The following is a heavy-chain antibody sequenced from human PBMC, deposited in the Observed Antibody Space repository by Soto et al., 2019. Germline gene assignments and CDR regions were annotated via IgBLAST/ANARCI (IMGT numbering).Heavy chain of an antibody. CDR1: GFTFSSYA. Sequence: PGGSLRLSCAASGFTFSSYALSWVRQAPWKGLEWISAISGSGSSRYYADSVKGRFTISRDNSKNTLYLLINSLRAEDTAVYYCAKATVEYSSSWPFDYWGQGTLVTVS. J-gene: IGHJ4*02. CDR3: AKATVEYSSSWPFDY. CDR2: ISGSGSSR. V-gene: IGHV3-23*01. D-gene: IGHD6-13*01.